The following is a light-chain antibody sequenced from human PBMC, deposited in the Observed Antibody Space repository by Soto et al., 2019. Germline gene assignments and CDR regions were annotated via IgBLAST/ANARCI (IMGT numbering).Light chain of an antibody. Sequence: AIQMTQSPSSLSASVEDRVIITCRASQSISNHLNWYQQKPGTAPKLLIYHASTLESGVPSRFSGSGSGTEFTLTISSLQPDDFATYYCQQYNSYSFGQGTKVDI. V-gene: IGKV1-13*02. CDR3: QQYNSYS. J-gene: IGKJ1*01. CDR1: QSISNH. CDR2: HAS.